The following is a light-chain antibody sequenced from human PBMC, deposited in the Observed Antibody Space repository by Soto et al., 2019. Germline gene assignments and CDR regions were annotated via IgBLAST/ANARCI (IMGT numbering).Light chain of an antibody. V-gene: IGLV1-47*01. CDR2: RTA. CDR3: AAWDDSLSVVV. J-gene: IGLJ2*01. CDR1: SSNIGTNF. Sequence: QSVVTQPPSASGTPGQRVTISCSGSSSNIGTNFVYWYQHLPGTAPKLLIYRTAQRPSGVPDRFSGSKSGTSASLAISGLRSEDEAVYFCAAWDDSLSVVVFGGGTKLTVL.